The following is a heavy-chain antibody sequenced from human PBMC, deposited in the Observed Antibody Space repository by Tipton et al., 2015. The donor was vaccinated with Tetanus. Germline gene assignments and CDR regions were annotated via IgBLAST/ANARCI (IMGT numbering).Heavy chain of an antibody. CDR1: RGPISSYY. CDR3: ASMTPVDWYFDL. V-gene: IGHV4-4*07. J-gene: IGHJ2*01. Sequence: GLVKPSETLSLTCTVSRGPISSYYWSWIRQPAGKGLEWIGHISNGNPDYTPSLKSRVTLSVDTSKSQISLKMTSVTAADTAVYYCASMTPVDWYFDLWGRGTLVTVSS. CDR2: ISNGNP. D-gene: IGHD4-23*01.